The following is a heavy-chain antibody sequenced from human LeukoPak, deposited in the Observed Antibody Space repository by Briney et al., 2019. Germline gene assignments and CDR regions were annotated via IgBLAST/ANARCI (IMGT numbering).Heavy chain of an antibody. J-gene: IGHJ3*01. V-gene: IGHV1-18*01. CDR1: GYTFSDYG. CDR3: ARDAYWELLPHAFDV. Sequence: GASVKVSCKASGYTFSDYGINWVRQVPGQGLEWMGWISAYNVNTNYAEKFQGRVNMSTDTSTSTAYMEVRGLRSDDTAVYYCARDAYWELLPHAFDVWGQGTMVTVSS. D-gene: IGHD1-7*01. CDR2: ISAYNVNT.